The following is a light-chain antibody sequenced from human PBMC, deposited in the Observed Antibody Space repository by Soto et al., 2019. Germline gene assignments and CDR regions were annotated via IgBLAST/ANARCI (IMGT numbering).Light chain of an antibody. J-gene: IGKJ1*01. CDR2: KAS. V-gene: IGKV1-5*03. Sequence: DIQMTQSPSTLSASVGDRVTITCRASQSINSRLAWYQQKPGKAPKLLIYKASNLESGVPSRVSGSGSGTEFTSTIRSLQPDDVATYYCQQYNNYWTFGQGTKVEIK. CDR1: QSINSR. CDR3: QQYNNYWT.